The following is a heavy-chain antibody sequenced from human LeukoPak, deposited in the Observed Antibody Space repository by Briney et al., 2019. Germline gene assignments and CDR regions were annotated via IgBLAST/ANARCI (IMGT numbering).Heavy chain of an antibody. Sequence: SETLSLTCTVSGYSISSGYYWGWIRQPPGKGLEWIGSIYHSGSTYYNPSLKSRVTMSVDTSKNQFSLKLSSVTAADTAVYYCARSNRLTQFDYWGQGTLVTVSS. V-gene: IGHV4-38-2*02. D-gene: IGHD1-14*01. CDR3: ARSNRLTQFDY. CDR2: IYHSGST. CDR1: GYSISSGYY. J-gene: IGHJ4*02.